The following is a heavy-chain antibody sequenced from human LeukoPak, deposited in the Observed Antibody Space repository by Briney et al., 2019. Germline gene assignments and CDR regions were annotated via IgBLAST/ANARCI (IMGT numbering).Heavy chain of an antibody. CDR2: IKQDGSEK. CDR3: ARDSSGWYPEYFQH. Sequence: GGSLRLSCAASGFTFSLYWMNWVRRAPGKGLEWVANIKQDGSEKNYVDSVKGRFTISRDNSKNTLYLQMNSLRAEDTAVYYCARDSSGWYPEYFQHWGRGTLVTVSS. J-gene: IGHJ1*01. V-gene: IGHV3-7*01. CDR1: GFTFSLYW. D-gene: IGHD6-19*01.